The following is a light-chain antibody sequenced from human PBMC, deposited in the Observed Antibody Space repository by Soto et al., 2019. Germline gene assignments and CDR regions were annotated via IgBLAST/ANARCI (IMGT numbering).Light chain of an antibody. CDR3: ETWDSKTQVV. CDR2: LEGSGSY. J-gene: IGLJ2*01. Sequence: QSVLTQSSSASASLGSSVKLTCTLSSGHSSYVIAWHQQQPGKAPRYLMNLEGSGSYNRGSGVPDRFSGSSSGADRYLTISNLQSEDEADYYCETWDSKTQVVFGGGTKVTVL. V-gene: IGLV4-60*03. CDR1: SGHSSYV.